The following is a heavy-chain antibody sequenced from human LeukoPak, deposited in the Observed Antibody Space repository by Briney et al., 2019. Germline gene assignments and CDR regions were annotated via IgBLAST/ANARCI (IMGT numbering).Heavy chain of an antibody. V-gene: IGHV3-30*02. D-gene: IGHD3-9*01. J-gene: IGHJ4*02. Sequence: GGSLRLSCAASGFTFSSYGMHWVRQAPGKGLEWVAFIRYDGSNKYYADSVKGRFTISRDNSKNTLYLQMNSLRAEDTAVYYCARLRYFDWSDFDYWGQGTLVTVSS. CDR2: IRYDGSNK. CDR1: GFTFSSYG. CDR3: ARLRYFDWSDFDY.